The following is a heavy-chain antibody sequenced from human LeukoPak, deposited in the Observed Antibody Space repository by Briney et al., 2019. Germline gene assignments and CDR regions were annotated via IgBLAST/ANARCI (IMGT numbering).Heavy chain of an antibody. CDR3: AKGYSGSYYLYYYYYYMDV. CDR1: GFTFSSYG. J-gene: IGHJ6*03. CDR2: IRYDGSNK. Sequence: PGGSLRLSCAASGFTFSSYGMHWVRQAPGKGLEWVAFIRYDGSNKYYADSVKGRFTISRDNSKNTLYLQMNSLRAEDTAVYYCAKGYSGSYYLYYYYYYMDVWGKGTTVTISS. D-gene: IGHD1-26*01. V-gene: IGHV3-30*02.